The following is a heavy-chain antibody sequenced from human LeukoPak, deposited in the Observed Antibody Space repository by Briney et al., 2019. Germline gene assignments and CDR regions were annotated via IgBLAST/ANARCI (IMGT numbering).Heavy chain of an antibody. J-gene: IGHJ5*02. V-gene: IGHV1-2*02. CDR1: GYTFTGYY. D-gene: IGHD1-26*01. CDR3: ARDPLSRYSGSQRAWFDP. Sequence: ASVKVSCKASGYTFTGYYMHWVRQAPGQGLEWMGWINPNSAGTNYAQKFQGRVTMTRDTSISTAYMELSRLRSDDTAVYYCARDPLSRYSGSQRAWFDPWGQGTLVTVSS. CDR2: INPNSAGT.